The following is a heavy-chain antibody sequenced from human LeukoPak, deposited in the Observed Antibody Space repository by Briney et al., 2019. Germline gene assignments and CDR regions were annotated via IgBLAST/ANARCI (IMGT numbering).Heavy chain of an antibody. CDR3: ATLYGGQRADGY. J-gene: IGHJ4*02. CDR1: GFTFSTYG. Sequence: GRSLRLSCEASGFTFSTYGMHWVRQAPGKGLEWVAVIWYDGSNKNYADSVKGRFTISRDNSKNTVFLQMDSLRTEDTAVYYCATLYGGQRADGYWGQGTLVTVSS. CDR2: IWYDGSNK. V-gene: IGHV3-33*01. D-gene: IGHD2-15*01.